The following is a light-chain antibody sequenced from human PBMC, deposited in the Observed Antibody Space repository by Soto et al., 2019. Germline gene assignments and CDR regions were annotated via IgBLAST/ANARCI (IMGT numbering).Light chain of an antibody. CDR3: QQRSNWPPIFT. CDR1: QSVSSY. Sequence: EIVLTQSPATLSLSPGERATLSCRASQSVSSYLAWYQQKPGQAPRLLIYDASNRATGIPARFSGSGSGTDFTLTISSLEHEDFAFYYCQQRSNWPPIFTFGPGTKVDIK. V-gene: IGKV3-11*01. CDR2: DAS. J-gene: IGKJ3*01.